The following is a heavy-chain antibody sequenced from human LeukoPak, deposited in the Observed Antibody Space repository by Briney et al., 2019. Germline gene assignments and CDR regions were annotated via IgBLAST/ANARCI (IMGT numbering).Heavy chain of an antibody. CDR3: AKLDYYGNY. J-gene: IGHJ4*02. V-gene: IGHV3-23*01. D-gene: IGHD3-10*01. CDR1: GFTFSNYG. CDR2: ISGSSVTT. Sequence: GGSLRLSCAASGFTFSNYGMHWVRQAPGKGLEWVSTISGSSVTTYYADSVKGRFTISRDNSKNTLYLQMNSLGAEDTAVYYCAKLDYYGNYWGQGTLVTVSS.